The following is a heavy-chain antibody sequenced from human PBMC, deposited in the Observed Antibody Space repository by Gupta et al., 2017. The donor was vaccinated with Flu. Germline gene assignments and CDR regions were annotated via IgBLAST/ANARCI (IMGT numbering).Heavy chain of an antibody. Sequence: QVQLVQSGAEVRKPGASVKVSCKASGYTFTGYDINWVRQATGQGLEWMGWMNPNTGNAGYAQKFQGRVIMTRDTSRSTAYMELSSLRSEDTAVYYCARAFSSRTPLDFWGQGTLVTVSS. V-gene: IGHV1-8*02. CDR1: GYTFTGYD. CDR2: MNPNTGNA. J-gene: IGHJ4*02. D-gene: IGHD2-2*01. CDR3: ARAFSSRTPLDF.